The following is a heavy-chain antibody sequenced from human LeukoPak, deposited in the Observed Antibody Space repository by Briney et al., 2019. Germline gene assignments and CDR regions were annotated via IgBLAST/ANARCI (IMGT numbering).Heavy chain of an antibody. CDR1: GFTFSSYA. V-gene: IGHV3-64*01. CDR3: ARGSGYGDYSQSTFDI. CDR2: ISSNGGST. D-gene: IGHD4-17*01. J-gene: IGHJ3*02. Sequence: GGSLRLSCAASGFTFSSYAMHWVRQAPGKGLEYVSAISSNGGSTYYANSVKGRFTISRDNSKNTLHLQMGSLRAGDMAVYYCARGSGYGDYSQSTFDIWGQGTMVTVSS.